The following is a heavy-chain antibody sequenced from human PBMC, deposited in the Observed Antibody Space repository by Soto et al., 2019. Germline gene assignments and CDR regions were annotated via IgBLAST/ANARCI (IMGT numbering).Heavy chain of an antibody. J-gene: IGHJ3*02. CDR2: INPNSGDT. V-gene: IGHV1-2*04. Sequence: QVQLAQSGAEVKNPGASVKVSCKASGYTFTDYYIHWLRQAPAQGLEWMGWINPNSGDTKYAQKFQGWATMTRDTSISTTYMELSRLTSDDTALSYCARVPSHGAFDIWGQGTIITVSS. CDR3: ARVPSHGAFDI. CDR1: GYTFTDYY.